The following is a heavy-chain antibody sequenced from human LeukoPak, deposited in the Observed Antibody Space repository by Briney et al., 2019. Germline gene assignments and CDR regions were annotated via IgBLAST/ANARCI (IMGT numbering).Heavy chain of an antibody. D-gene: IGHD6-13*01. CDR1: GITLSNYG. Sequence: GGSLRLSCAVSGITLSNYGMSWVRQAPGKGLVWVAGISDSGGRTNYADSVKGRFTISRDNPKNTLYLQMNSLRAEDTAVYYCAAAGTTYYYYGMDVWGQGTTVTVSS. V-gene: IGHV3-23*01. J-gene: IGHJ6*02. CDR3: AAAGTTYYYYGMDV. CDR2: ISDSGGRT.